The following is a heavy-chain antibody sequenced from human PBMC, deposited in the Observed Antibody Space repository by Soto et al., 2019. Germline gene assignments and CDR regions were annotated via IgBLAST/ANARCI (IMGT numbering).Heavy chain of an antibody. CDR3: ATPPTASDYYYGMDV. Sequence: PGESLKISCKGSGYSFTSYWIGWVRQMPGKGLEWMGIIYPGDSDTRYSPSFQGQVTISADKSISTAYLQWSSLKASDTAMYYCATPPTASDYYYGMDVWGQGTTVTVSS. CDR2: IYPGDSDT. J-gene: IGHJ6*02. V-gene: IGHV5-51*01. CDR1: GYSFTSYW.